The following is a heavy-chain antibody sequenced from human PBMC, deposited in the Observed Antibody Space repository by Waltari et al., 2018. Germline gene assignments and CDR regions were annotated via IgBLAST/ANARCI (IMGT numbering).Heavy chain of an antibody. Sequence: QLQLQESGPGLVKPSETLSLTCTVSGGSISSSSYYWGWIRQPPGKGLEWIGSIYYSGSTYHNPSLKSRVTISVDTSKNQFSLKLSSVTAADTAVYYCARLGGGGFWSVEYWGQGTLVTVSS. CDR3: ARLGGGGFWSVEY. CDR1: GGSISSSSYY. D-gene: IGHD3-3*01. V-gene: IGHV4-39*07. J-gene: IGHJ4*02. CDR2: IYYSGST.